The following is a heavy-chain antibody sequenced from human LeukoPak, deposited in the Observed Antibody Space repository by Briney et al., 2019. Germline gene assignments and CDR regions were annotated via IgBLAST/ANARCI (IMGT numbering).Heavy chain of an antibody. CDR1: GFTFSNAW. CDR3: ARSTTVTFFGMDV. J-gene: IGHJ6*02. Sequence: GGSLRLSCAASGFTFSNAWMSWVRQAPGKGLEWVGRIKSKTDGGTTDYAAPVKGRFTILRDDSKNTLYLQMNSLKTEDTAVYYCARSTTVTFFGMDVWGQGTTVTVSS. CDR2: IKSKTDGGTT. V-gene: IGHV3-15*01. D-gene: IGHD4-17*01.